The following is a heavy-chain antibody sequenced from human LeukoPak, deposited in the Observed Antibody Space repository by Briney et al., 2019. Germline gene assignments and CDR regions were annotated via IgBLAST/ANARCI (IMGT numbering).Heavy chain of an antibody. CDR3: ARQDLGSNYDFWSGPPRWFDP. CDR1: GYSFTSYW. CDR2: IYPGDSDT. D-gene: IGHD3-3*01. Sequence: PGESLKISCKGSGYSFTSYWIGWVRQMPGKGLEWMGIIYPGDSDTRYSPSFQGQVTISADKSISTAYLQWSSLKASDTAMYYCARQDLGSNYDFWSGPPRWFDPWGQGTLVTVSS. J-gene: IGHJ5*02. V-gene: IGHV5-51*01.